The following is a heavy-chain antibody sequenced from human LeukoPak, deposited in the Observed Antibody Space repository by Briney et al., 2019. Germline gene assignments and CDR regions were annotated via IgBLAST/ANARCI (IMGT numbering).Heavy chain of an antibody. CDR2: ISSSSSYI. CDR1: GFTFSSYS. CDR3: ARDQGYIAVAGPDY. Sequence: GGSLRLSCAASGFTFSSYSMNWARQAPGKGLEWVSSISSSSSYIYYADSVKGRFTISRDNAKNSLYLQMNSLRAEDTAVYYCARDQGYIAVAGPDYWGQGTLSPSPQ. V-gene: IGHV3-21*01. J-gene: IGHJ4*02. D-gene: IGHD6-19*01.